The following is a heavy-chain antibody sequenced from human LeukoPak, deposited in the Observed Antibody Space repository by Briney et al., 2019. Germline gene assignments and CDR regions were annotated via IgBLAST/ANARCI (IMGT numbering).Heavy chain of an antibody. D-gene: IGHD3-16*01. Sequence: GGSLRLSCAASGLTVSSNYMSWVRQAPRKGLEWVSVIYSSGSTYYADSVKGRFTISRDNSKNTLYLQMNSLRVEDTAVYYCARWGSLNVDYWGQGTLVTVSS. CDR2: IYSSGST. V-gene: IGHV3-66*01. CDR3: ARWGSLNVDY. CDR1: GLTVSSNY. J-gene: IGHJ4*02.